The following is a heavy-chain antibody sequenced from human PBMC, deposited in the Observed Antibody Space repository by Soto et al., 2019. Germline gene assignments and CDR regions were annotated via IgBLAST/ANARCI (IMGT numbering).Heavy chain of an antibody. D-gene: IGHD3-16*01. CDR2: INNSGTT. J-gene: IGHJ4*01. CDR1: GGSFSGYY. CDR3: ARGRRWGQSVKGSDA. V-gene: IGHV4-34*01. Sequence: SETLSLTCVVSGGSFSGYYWTWMRQAPGKGLKWLGEINNSGTTNYNPSRKSRVSVSVDASKNQFSLTLTSVTAADTCVYYCARGRRWGQSVKGSDAGGHGTRVPVS.